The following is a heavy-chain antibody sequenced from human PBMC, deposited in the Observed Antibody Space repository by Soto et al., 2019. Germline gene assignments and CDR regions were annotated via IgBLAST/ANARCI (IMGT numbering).Heavy chain of an antibody. CDR2: IIPIFGTA. Sequence: GASVKVSCKASGGTFSSYAISWVRQAPGQGLEWMGGIIPIFGTANYAQKIKGRVTITADESTSTANMELSSLRSEDTAVYYYAFSERGTYSYYYDSSGYVAWGQGTLVTVSS. J-gene: IGHJ5*02. CDR3: AFSERGTYSYYYDSSGYVA. V-gene: IGHV1-69*13. D-gene: IGHD3-22*01. CDR1: GGTFSSYA.